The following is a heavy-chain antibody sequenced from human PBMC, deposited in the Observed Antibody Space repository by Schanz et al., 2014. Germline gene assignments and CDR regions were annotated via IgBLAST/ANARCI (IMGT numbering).Heavy chain of an antibody. Sequence: QVQLVESGGGVVQPGRSLRLSCAVSGFTFSSYGMHWVRQAPGKGLEWVALISYDGSNKHYADSVKSRFTISRDNSKNTVFLQMSSLRADDTALYYCAKDIGGAVAAPVYDSWGQGTLVTVSS. J-gene: IGHJ4*02. D-gene: IGHD2-15*01. V-gene: IGHV3-30*18. CDR3: AKDIGGAVAAPVYDS. CDR1: GFTFSSYG. CDR2: ISYDGSNK.